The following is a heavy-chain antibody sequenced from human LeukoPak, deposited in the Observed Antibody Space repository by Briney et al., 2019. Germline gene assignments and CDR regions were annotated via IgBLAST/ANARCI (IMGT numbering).Heavy chain of an antibody. CDR2: IRRKGYGETT. CDR1: GFTFGDYS. D-gene: IGHD3-3*01. V-gene: IGHV3-49*04. J-gene: IGHJ6*04. CDR3: TRDHDFWSGPFDV. Sequence: PGGSLRLSCTASGFTFGDYSLSWVRQAPEKGLEWVGFIRRKGYGETTEYAPSVKGRFIISRDDSKSTAYLQMNSLKTEDTAVYYCTRDHDFWSGPFDVWGKGTTVTVSS.